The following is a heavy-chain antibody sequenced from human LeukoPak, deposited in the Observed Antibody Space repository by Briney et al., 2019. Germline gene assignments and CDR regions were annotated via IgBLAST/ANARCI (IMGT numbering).Heavy chain of an antibody. CDR1: GGSISSGDYY. D-gene: IGHD3-10*01. CDR3: AREGVLWFGELPY. V-gene: IGHV4-30-4*01. J-gene: IGHJ4*02. CDR2: IYYSGST. Sequence: PSQTLSLTCTVSGGSISSGDYYWSWIRQPPGKGLEWIGYIYYSGSTYYHPSLKSRVTITVATSKNQFSLKLSSVTAADTAVYYCAREGVLWFGELPYWGQGTLVTVSS.